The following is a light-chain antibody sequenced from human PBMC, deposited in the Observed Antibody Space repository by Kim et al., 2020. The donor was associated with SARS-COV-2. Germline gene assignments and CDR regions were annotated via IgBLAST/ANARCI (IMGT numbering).Light chain of an antibody. V-gene: IGLV2-11*01. CDR3: CSYAGSYVV. J-gene: IGLJ2*01. CDR2: DVS. CDR1: SSDVCGYNY. Sequence: PGQSVTISCTGTSSDVCGYNYVSWYQQHPGKAPKLMIYDVSKRPSGVPDRFSGSKSGNTASLTISGLQTEDEADYYCCSYAGSYVVFGGGTQLTVL.